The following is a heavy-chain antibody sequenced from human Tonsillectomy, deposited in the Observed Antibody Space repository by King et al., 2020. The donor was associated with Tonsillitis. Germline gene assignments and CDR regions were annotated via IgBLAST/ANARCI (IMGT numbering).Heavy chain of an antibody. CDR2: ISGSGGST. D-gene: IGHD3-10*01. CDR3: VIEGFYGSGSYAGH. V-gene: IGHV3-23*04. Sequence: QLVQSGGDLVQPGGSLRLSCAASGFTFSSYSMSWVRQAPGKGLEWVSAISGSGGSTYYADSVKGRFTISRDNSKNTLYLQMNSLRAGDTAVYDCVIEGFYGSGSYAGHWGQGTLVTHSS. CDR1: GFTFSSYS. J-gene: IGHJ4*02.